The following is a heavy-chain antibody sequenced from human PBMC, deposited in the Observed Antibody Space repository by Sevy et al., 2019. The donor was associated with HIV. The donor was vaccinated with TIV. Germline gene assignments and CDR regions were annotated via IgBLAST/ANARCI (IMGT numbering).Heavy chain of an antibody. Sequence: GGSLRLSCAASGFTFSDHYMDWVRQAPGKGLEWVGRTRNKANSYTTEYAASVKGRFTISRDDSKNSLYLQMNRLKTEDTAVYYCARDRQGNFDYWGQGTLVTVSS. CDR3: ARDRQGNFDY. V-gene: IGHV3-72*01. CDR2: TRNKANSYTT. CDR1: GFTFSDHY. J-gene: IGHJ4*02.